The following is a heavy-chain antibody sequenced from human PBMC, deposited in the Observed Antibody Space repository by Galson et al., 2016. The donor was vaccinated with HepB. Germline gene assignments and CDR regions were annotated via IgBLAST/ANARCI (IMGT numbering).Heavy chain of an antibody. J-gene: IGHJ5*02. D-gene: IGHD3-10*01. Sequence: SLRLSCAASGFTFSSYGMHWVRQAPGKGLEWVAVILYDGSNKYYAGSVKGRFTISRDNSKNTLYLQMNSLRAEDTAVYYCAKGGFRLLDTWGQGTLVTVSS. V-gene: IGHV3-30*18. CDR3: AKGGFRLLDT. CDR1: GFTFSSYG. CDR2: ILYDGSNK.